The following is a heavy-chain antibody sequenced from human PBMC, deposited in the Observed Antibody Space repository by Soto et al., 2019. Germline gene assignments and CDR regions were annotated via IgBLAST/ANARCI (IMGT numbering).Heavy chain of an antibody. V-gene: IGHV1-18*04. CDR1: GYTFTSYG. J-gene: IGHJ4*02. CDR3: AREYRWQWLVRGGYYFDY. CDR2: ISAYNGNT. D-gene: IGHD6-19*01. Sequence: ASVKVSCKASGYTFTSYGISWVRQAPGQGLEWMGWISAYNGNTNYAQKLQGRVTMTTDTSTSTAYMELRSPRSDDTAVYYCAREYRWQWLVRGGYYFDYWGQGTLVTVSS.